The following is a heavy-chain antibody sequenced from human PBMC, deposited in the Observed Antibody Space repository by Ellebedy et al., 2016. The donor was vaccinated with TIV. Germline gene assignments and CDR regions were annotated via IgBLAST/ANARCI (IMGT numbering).Heavy chain of an antibody. CDR2: IDPSDSYT. J-gene: IGHJ6*02. V-gene: IGHV5-10-1*01. Sequence: GESLKISXTGFGYRFTSYWITWVRQMPGKGLECMGRIDPSDSYTNYSPSFQGHVTISADKSISTAYLQWSSLKASDTALYYCARRDEGYNGMDVWGRGTTVTVSS. CDR1: GYRFTSYW. CDR3: ARRDEGYNGMDV.